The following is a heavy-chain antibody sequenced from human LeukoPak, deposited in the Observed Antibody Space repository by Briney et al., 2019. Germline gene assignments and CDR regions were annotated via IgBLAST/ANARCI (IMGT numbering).Heavy chain of an antibody. J-gene: IGHJ4*02. D-gene: IGHD2-21*02. CDR2: IYYSGST. Sequence: PSETLSLTCTVSGGSISSSSYYWGWIRQPPGEGLEWIGSIYYSGSTYYNPSLKSRVTISVDTSKNQFSLKLSSVTAADTAVYYCARDPPTYCGGDCSIDYWGQGTLVTVSS. V-gene: IGHV4-39*07. CDR3: ARDPPTYCGGDCSIDY. CDR1: GGSISSSSYY.